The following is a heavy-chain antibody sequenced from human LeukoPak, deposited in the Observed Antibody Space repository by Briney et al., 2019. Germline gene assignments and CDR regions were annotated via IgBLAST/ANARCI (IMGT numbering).Heavy chain of an antibody. Sequence: ASVKVSCKASGYTFTNFDINWVRQATGQGLEWMGWMNPKTGNTGSAQKFQGRVTITGNTSISTAYMELSSLRSEDTAVYYCVRIYYSNAFDIWGQGTMVTVSS. V-gene: IGHV1-8*01. D-gene: IGHD4-11*01. CDR3: VRIYYSNAFDI. J-gene: IGHJ3*02. CDR2: MNPKTGNT. CDR1: GYTFTNFD.